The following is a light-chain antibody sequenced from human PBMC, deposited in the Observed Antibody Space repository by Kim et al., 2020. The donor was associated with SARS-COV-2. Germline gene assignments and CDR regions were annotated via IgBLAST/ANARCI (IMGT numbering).Light chain of an antibody. CDR3: QQYNSWPRT. Sequence: VYPGEGAPLSCRASQSVNSSLAWYQQIPGQTPRLLIYGASIRATGIPARFSGSGSGAEFTLTISSLQSEDFAVYYCQQYNSWPRTFGQGTKVDIK. J-gene: IGKJ1*01. CDR2: GAS. CDR1: QSVNSS. V-gene: IGKV3-15*01.